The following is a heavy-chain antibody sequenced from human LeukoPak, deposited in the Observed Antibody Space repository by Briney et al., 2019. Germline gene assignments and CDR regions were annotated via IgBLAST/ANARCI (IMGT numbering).Heavy chain of an antibody. CDR3: ARVVPLLWFGELPDEKRYYGMDV. J-gene: IGHJ6*02. D-gene: IGHD3-10*01. V-gene: IGHV1-18*03. Sequence: ASVKVFCKASGYTFTSYGISWVRQAPGQGLEWMRWISAYNVNTHSAQKRQGRVTMTPDTYTRTAYTKLRSLKSDDIAMYYCARVVPLLWFGELPDEKRYYGMDVWGQGTTVTVSS. CDR1: GYTFTSYG. CDR2: ISAYNVNT.